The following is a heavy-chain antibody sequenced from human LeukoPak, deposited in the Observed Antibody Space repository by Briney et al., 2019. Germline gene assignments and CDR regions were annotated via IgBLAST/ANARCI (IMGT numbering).Heavy chain of an antibody. D-gene: IGHD4-23*01. CDR1: GFTFGDYA. J-gene: IGHJ4*02. Sequence: PGRSLRLSCTASGFTFGDYALSWFRQAPGKGLEWLSFIRSKDHGGTTEYAASVKSRFTISRDDSNSIAYLQMNSLIIEDTAVYFCTRDPHYYHGNPHDFWGQGTRVTVSS. CDR3: TRDPHYYHGNPHDF. V-gene: IGHV3-49*03. CDR2: IRSKDHGGTT.